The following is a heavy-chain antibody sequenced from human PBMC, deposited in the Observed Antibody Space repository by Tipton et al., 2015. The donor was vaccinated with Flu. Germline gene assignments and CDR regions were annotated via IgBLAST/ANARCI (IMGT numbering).Heavy chain of an antibody. CDR3: ASKVANWGVWGAIDY. Sequence: LRLSCAASGFTFSSHPMHWVRQAPGKGLEWIGEINHSGSTNYNPSLKSRVTISADTSKNQFSLKLSSVAAADTAVYYCASKVANWGVWGAIDYWGQGTLVTVSS. D-gene: IGHD7-27*01. J-gene: IGHJ4*02. CDR2: INHSGST. V-gene: IGHV4-34*01. CDR1: GFTFSSHP.